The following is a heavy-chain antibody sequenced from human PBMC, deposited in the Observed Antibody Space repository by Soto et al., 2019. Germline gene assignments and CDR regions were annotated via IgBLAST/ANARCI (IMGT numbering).Heavy chain of an antibody. J-gene: IGHJ3*02. CDR3: ASREGAVPSLGDGFDI. CDR2: SIPIFGTA. V-gene: IGHV1-69*01. CDR1: GGTFSSYA. Sequence: QVQLVQSGAEVKKPGSSVKVSCKASGGTFSSYAISWVRQAPGQGPEWMGGSIPIFGTANYAQKFQGRVTITADEATSTAYMELSSLRSEDTAVYYCASREGAVPSLGDGFDIWGQGTMVTVSS. D-gene: IGHD6-19*01.